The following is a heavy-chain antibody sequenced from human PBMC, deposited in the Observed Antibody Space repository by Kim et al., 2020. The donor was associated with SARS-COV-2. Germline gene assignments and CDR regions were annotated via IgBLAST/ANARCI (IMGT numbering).Heavy chain of an antibody. Sequence: SETLSLTCTVSGGSISSYYWSWIRQPPGKGLEWIGYIYYSGSTNYNPSLKSRVTISVDTSKNQFSLKLSSVTAADTAVYYCARARGEMYFDYWGQGTLVTVSS. J-gene: IGHJ4*02. V-gene: IGHV4-59*01. CDR1: GGSISSYY. CDR2: IYYSGST. CDR3: ARARGEMYFDY. D-gene: IGHD3-16*01.